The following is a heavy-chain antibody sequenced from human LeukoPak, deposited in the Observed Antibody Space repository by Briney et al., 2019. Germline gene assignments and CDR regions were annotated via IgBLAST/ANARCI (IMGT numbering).Heavy chain of an antibody. CDR2: ISGLGDTT. CDR1: GFTFSSYG. CDR3: AKVAIRGDILTGYFALDY. Sequence: SGGSLRLSCVVSGFTFSSYGISCVRQAPGKGLEWVSTISGLGDTTYYADSVKGRFTISRDNSRNTLYLQMNSLRGEDTAAYYCAKVAIRGDILTGYFALDYWGQGTLVTVSS. V-gene: IGHV3-23*01. D-gene: IGHD3-9*01. J-gene: IGHJ4*02.